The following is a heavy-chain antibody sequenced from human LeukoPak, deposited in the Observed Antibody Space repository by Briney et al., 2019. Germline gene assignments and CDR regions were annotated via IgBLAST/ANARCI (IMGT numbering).Heavy chain of an antibody. CDR1: GYTLTELS. CDR2: FDPEDGET. D-gene: IGHD3-22*01. J-gene: IGHJ3*02. CDR3: ATVTMIVVGHLGAFDI. V-gene: IGHV1-24*01. Sequence: GASVKVSCKVSGYTLTELSMHWVRQAPGKGLEWMGGFDPEDGETIYAQKFQGRVTMTEDTSTDTAYMELSSLRSEDTAVYYCATVTMIVVGHLGAFDIWGQGTMVTVSS.